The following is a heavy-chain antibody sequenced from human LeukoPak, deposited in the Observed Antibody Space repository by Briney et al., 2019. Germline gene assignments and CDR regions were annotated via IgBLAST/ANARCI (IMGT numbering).Heavy chain of an antibody. CDR1: GYTFTSYG. CDR3: ARGSIVGATFDYFDY. D-gene: IGHD1-26*01. J-gene: IGHJ4*02. CDR2: IDPNSGGT. Sequence: ASVKVSCKASGYTFTSYGISWVRQAPGQGLGWMGWIDPNSGGTNYAQKFQGRVTMTRDTSISTAYMDLSRLRSDDTAVYYCARGSIVGATFDYFDYWGQGTLVTVSS. V-gene: IGHV1-2*02.